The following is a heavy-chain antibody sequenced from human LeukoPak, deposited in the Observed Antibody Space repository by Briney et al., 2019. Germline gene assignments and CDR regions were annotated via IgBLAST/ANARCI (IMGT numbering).Heavy chain of an antibody. V-gene: IGHV4-59*13. Sequence: SETLSLTCSVSGDSISNSYWSWIRHPRGKRLEWIGYMYYNGRTTYHPSLRTPDTTSVDTSRQHFSLSLTSVPTADTAVYYCARAVRWTGGPVPPAWFDPWGQGDRVTASS. D-gene: IGHD3/OR15-3a*01. J-gene: IGHJ5*02. CDR2: MYYNGRT. CDR1: GDSISNSY. CDR3: ARAVRWTGGPVPPAWFDP.